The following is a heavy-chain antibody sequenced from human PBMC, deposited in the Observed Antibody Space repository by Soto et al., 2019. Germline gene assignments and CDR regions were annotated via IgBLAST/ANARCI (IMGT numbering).Heavy chain of an antibody. CDR3: ARVLAVAGTRGWFDP. J-gene: IGHJ5*02. CDR1: GGTFSSYT. CDR2: IIPILGIA. D-gene: IGHD6-19*01. Sequence: SVKVSCEASGGTFSSYTISWVRQAPGQGLEWMGRIIPILGIANYAQKFQGRVTITADKSTSTAYMELSSLRSEDTAVYYCARVLAVAGTRGWFDPWGQGTLVTVSS. V-gene: IGHV1-69*02.